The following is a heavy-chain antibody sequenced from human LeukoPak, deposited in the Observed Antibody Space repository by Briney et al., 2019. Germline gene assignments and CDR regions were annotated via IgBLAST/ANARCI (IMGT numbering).Heavy chain of an antibody. CDR3: ARDGYCSSTSCYLSSWFDP. CDR2: ISAYNGNT. Sequence: ASVKVSCKASGYTFTSYGISWVRQAPGQGLEWMGWISAYNGNTNYTKKLQGRVTMITHTSTSTAYMELRSLRSDDPAVYYCARDGYCSSTSCYLSSWFDPWGQGTLVTVSS. D-gene: IGHD2-2*01. CDR1: GYTFTSYG. V-gene: IGHV1-18*01. J-gene: IGHJ5*02.